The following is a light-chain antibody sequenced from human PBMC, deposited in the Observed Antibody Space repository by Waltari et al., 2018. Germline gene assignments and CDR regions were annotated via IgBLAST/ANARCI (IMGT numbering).Light chain of an antibody. J-gene: IGLJ2*01. CDR3: ISYTTSDTMI. CDR1: SSDVGAYKY. V-gene: IGLV2-14*03. CDR2: DVS. Sequence: QSALTQPASVSGSPGQSITISCTGTSSDVGAYKYVYWYQQHPGKVPKLIIYDVSHRPSGVSFRFSCSKSDNTASLTISGLQADDEADYYCISYTTSDTMIFGGGTKLTVL.